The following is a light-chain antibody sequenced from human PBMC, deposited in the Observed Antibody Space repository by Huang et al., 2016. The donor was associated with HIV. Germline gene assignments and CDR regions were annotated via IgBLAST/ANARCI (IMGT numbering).Light chain of an antibody. CDR2: AAS. CDR3: QQTSSVPLT. CDR1: PTISTF. J-gene: IGKJ4*01. Sequence: DIQMTQSPSSLSASVGDRISITCRASPTISTFLNWYQQQPGKAPKLLIYAASNLQSGVSSRFSGTGSGTHFTLTVTGLQPDDFATYFCQQTSSVPLTFGGGTRVE. V-gene: IGKV1-39*01.